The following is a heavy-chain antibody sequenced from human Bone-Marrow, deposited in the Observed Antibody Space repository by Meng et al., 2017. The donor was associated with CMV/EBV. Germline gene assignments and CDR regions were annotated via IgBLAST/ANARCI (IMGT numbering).Heavy chain of an antibody. Sequence: GGSLRLSCAASGFTFSNYTLSWVRQPPGKGLEWVSAISGSGRYIYYADSVKGRFTISRDNSKNTLYLQMNSLRAEDTAVFYFAKEWEVGATNDYYGMDVWGQGTTVTVSS. CDR3: AKEWEVGATNDYYGMDV. CDR1: GFTFSNYT. J-gene: IGHJ6*02. CDR2: ISGSGRYI. D-gene: IGHD1-26*01. V-gene: IGHV3-23*01.